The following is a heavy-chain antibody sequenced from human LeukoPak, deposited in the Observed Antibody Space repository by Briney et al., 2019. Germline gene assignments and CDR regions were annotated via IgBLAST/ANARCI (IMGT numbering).Heavy chain of an antibody. CDR3: ARGMAVAANWFDP. V-gene: IGHV3-7*05. D-gene: IGHD6-19*01. CDR1: GFTFSSYW. J-gene: IGHJ5*02. CDR2: IKQDGGEK. Sequence: GGSLRLSCAASGFTFSSYWMNWVRQAPGKGLEWVANIKQDGGEKYYVDSVKVRFTISRDDAKNSLYLQMNSLRAEDTAVYYCARGMAVAANWFDPWGQGTLVTVSS.